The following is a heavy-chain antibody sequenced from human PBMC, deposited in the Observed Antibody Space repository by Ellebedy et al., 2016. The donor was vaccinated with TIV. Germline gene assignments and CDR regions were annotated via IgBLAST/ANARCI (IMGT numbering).Heavy chain of an antibody. V-gene: IGHV3-11*01. J-gene: IGHJ5*02. D-gene: IGHD6-19*01. Sequence: GESLKISCAASGFPFSDYYMTWIRQAPGKGLEWISYISIDGGDKYYADSVKGRFTISRDNAAHSLYLQLNSLRADDTAVYYCARFRYTSAWHLGHNGPDRWGQGTLVSVSS. CDR3: ARFRYTSAWHLGHNGPDR. CDR1: GFPFSDYY. CDR2: ISIDGGDK.